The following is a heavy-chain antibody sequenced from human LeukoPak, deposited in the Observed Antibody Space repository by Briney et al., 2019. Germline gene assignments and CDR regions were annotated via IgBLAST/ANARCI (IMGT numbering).Heavy chain of an antibody. J-gene: IGHJ5*02. V-gene: IGHV4-34*01. CDR1: GGSFSGYY. Sequence: SETLSLTCAVYGGSFSGYYWTWIRQPPGKGLEWIGEINHSGSANYNASLKSRVTISVDTSKNQFSLKLSSVTAADTAVYYCARLRFLEWLQRRSPNWFDPWGQGTLVTVSS. CDR3: ARLRFLEWLQRRSPNWFDP. D-gene: IGHD3-3*01. CDR2: INHSGSA.